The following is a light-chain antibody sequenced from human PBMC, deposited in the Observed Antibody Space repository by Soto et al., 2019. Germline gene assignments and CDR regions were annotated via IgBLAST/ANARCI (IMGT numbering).Light chain of an antibody. Sequence: EIVLTQSPPTPSLSPGERVTLSCRASQSVSIFLAWYQQKVGQPPRLLIYDASKRATGVPVRFSGSGSGTDFTLTISSLEREDFAVYYCQHRFNWPRTFGQGTKLEI. CDR2: DAS. CDR1: QSVSIF. J-gene: IGKJ2*01. CDR3: QHRFNWPRT. V-gene: IGKV3-11*01.